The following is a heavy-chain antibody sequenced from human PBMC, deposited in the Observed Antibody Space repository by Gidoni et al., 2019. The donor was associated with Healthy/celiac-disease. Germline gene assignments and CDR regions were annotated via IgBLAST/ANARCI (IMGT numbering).Heavy chain of an antibody. CDR3: ARHYSSGWYPLTSQPVDY. D-gene: IGHD6-19*01. Sequence: QVQLVESGGCVVQPGRSLRLSCAASGFPFRSYAMHWVRQAPGKGLEWLAVISYDGSNKYYADSVKGRFTISRDNSKNTLYLQMNSLRAEDTAVYYCARHYSSGWYPLTSQPVDYWGQGTLVTVSS. V-gene: IGHV3-30-3*01. CDR2: ISYDGSNK. CDR1: GFPFRSYA. J-gene: IGHJ4*02.